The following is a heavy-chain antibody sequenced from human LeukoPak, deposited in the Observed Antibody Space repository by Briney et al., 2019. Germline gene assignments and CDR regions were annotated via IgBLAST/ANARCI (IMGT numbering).Heavy chain of an antibody. D-gene: IGHD2-8*01. V-gene: IGHV3-23*01. Sequence: GRSLRLSCAASGFTFSSYAMTWVRQAPGKGLEWVSTVIGSAGRTDYADSVKGRCTISRDNLKKTPQLQMNSLRAEDTAVYYRAKNRGHCVNGVCHNYYYMDVWGKGTTVTVSS. J-gene: IGHJ6*03. CDR2: VIGSAGRT. CDR3: AKNRGHCVNGVCHNYYYMDV. CDR1: GFTFSSYA.